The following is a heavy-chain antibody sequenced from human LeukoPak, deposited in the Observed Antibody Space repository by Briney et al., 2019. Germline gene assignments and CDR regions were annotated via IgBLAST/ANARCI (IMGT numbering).Heavy chain of an antibody. V-gene: IGHV3-13*01. D-gene: IGHD6-13*01. CDR3: ARGGQQLVPFDP. CDR1: GFTFSSYG. CDR2: IGTAGDT. J-gene: IGHJ5*02. Sequence: SGGSLRLSCAASGFTFSSYGMHWVRQATGKGLEWVSAIGTAGDTYYPGSVKGRFTISRENAKNSLYLQMNSLRAEDTAVYYCARGGQQLVPFDPWGQGTLVTVSS.